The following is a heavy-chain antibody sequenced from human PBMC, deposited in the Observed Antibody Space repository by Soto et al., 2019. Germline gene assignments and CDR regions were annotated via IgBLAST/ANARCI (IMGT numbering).Heavy chain of an antibody. CDR1: GYTFTDYY. CDR3: ARDWYYFDSSGYSKPVYYYYYGLDV. V-gene: IGHV1-2*02. CDR2: ANPNSGGT. Sequence: GASVKVSCKASGYTFTDYYLHWVRQAPGQGPEWMGWANPNSGGTKYVHKFQGRVTMTRDTSISTAYMELSGLRSDDTAVYFCARDWYYFDSSGYSKPVYYYYYGLDVWGQGTTVTVSS. D-gene: IGHD3-22*01. J-gene: IGHJ6*02.